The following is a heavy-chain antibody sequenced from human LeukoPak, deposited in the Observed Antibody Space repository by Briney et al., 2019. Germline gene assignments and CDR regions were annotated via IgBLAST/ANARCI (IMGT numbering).Heavy chain of an antibody. CDR2: INHSGST. D-gene: IGHD3-3*01. CDR1: GGSFSGYY. J-gene: IGHJ4*02. CDR3: ARRRGGGFWSGYYY. Sequence: SETLSLTCAVYGGSFSGYYWSWIRQPPGKVLEWIGEINHSGSTNYNPSLKSRVTISVDTSKNQFSLRLSSVTAADTAVYYCARRRGGGFWSGYYYWGQGTLVTVSS. V-gene: IGHV4-34*01.